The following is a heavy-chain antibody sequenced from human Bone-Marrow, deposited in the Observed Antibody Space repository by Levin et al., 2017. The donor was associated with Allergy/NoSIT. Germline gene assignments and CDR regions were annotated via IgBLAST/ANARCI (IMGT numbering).Heavy chain of an antibody. J-gene: IGHJ5*02. V-gene: IGHV3-49*03. CDR2: IRSKRYGGTT. CDR1: GFTFGDYA. D-gene: IGHD2-2*01. Sequence: QSGGSLRLSCTTSGFTFGDYAMSWFRQAPGQGLEWVGFIRSKRYGGTTEYAASVKGRFTISRDDSTSIAYLQMNSLKTEDTAVYYCTRFREYQLLWFDPWGQGTLVTVSS. CDR3: TRFREYQLLWFDP.